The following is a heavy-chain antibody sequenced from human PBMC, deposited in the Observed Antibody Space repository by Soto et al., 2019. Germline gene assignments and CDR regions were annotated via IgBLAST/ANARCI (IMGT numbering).Heavy chain of an antibody. J-gene: IGHJ4*02. CDR2: IYWDDSK. V-gene: IGHV2-5*02. D-gene: IGHD4-17*01. CDR1: GFSLSTKGVG. CDR3: AKKGGGDYVLGY. Sequence: QITLKESGPTLVKPTQTLTLTCTFSGFSLSTKGVGVGWIRQPPGKALEWLALIYWDDSKHYSPSLKSRLTITKDTSRNQVVLTMTNMDPVDTATYYCAKKGGGDYVLGYWGQGTLVTVSS.